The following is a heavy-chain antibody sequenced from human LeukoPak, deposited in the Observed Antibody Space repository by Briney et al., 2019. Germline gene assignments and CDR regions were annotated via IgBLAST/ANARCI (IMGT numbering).Heavy chain of an antibody. Sequence: SETRSLTCTVSGGSISSSSYYWGWFRQPPGRGLEWIGSIYYSGSTYYNPSLKSRVTISVDTSKNQFSLKLSSVTAADTAVYYCAKVGPSAGDYWGQGTLVTVSS. D-gene: IGHD3-10*01. V-gene: IGHV4-39*07. J-gene: IGHJ4*02. CDR1: GGSISSSSYY. CDR2: IYYSGST. CDR3: AKVGPSAGDY.